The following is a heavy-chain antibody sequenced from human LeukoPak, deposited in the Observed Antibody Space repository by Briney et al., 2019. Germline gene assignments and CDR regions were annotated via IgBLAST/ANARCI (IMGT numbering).Heavy chain of an antibody. CDR3: AKPKIVVVPAALGSCDY. CDR1: RFTFSSYW. V-gene: IGHV3-30*02. J-gene: IGHJ4*02. CDR2: IRYDGSNK. Sequence: PGGSLRLSCAASRFTFSSYWMSWVRQAPGKGLEWVAFIRYDGSNKYYADSVKGRFTISRDNSKNTLYLQMNSLRAEDTAVYYCAKPKIVVVPAALGSCDYWGQGTLVTVSS. D-gene: IGHD2-2*01.